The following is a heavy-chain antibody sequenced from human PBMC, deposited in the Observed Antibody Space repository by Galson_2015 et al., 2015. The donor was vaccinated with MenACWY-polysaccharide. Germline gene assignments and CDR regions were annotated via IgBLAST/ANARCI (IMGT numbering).Heavy chain of an antibody. J-gene: IGHJ4*02. CDR1: GFTFSNYG. V-gene: IGHV3-23*01. D-gene: IGHD5-24*01. CDR2: ISGGGVTT. CDR3: AKVRYSGYNFFDY. Sequence: SLRLSCAASGFTFSNYGMSWVRQAPGKGLEWVSAISGGGVTTYYADSVRGRFTISRDNSKNTLYLQMNRLRAGDTAVYYCAKVRYSGYNFFDYWGQGTLVTVSS.